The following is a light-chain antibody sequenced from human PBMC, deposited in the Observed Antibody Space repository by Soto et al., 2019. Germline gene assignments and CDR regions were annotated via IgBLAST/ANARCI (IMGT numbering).Light chain of an antibody. CDR1: SSAIGGYNY. J-gene: IGLJ2*01. CDR3: SSYTTSSTVA. CDR2: KVS. V-gene: IGLV2-14*01. Sequence: QSALTQSASVSGYPGQSLTISCTGTSSAIGGYNYVSWYQQHTDKAPKLMIFKVSTRPSGVSNRFSGSKSGNTSALTISELRPEDEADDYCSSYTTSSTVAFGGGTKLTVL.